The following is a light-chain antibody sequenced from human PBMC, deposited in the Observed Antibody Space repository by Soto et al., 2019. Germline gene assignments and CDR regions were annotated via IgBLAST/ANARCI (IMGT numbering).Light chain of an antibody. CDR3: QQYNNWPYT. Sequence: EIVMTQSPATLSVSPGESPTLSCRASQSVSSNLAWYQQKPGQAPRLLIYGASTRATGIPARFSGSGSGTEFTLTISSLQSEDLAVYYCQQYNNWPYTFAQGTKLEIK. CDR1: QSVSSN. J-gene: IGKJ2*01. CDR2: GAS. V-gene: IGKV3-15*01.